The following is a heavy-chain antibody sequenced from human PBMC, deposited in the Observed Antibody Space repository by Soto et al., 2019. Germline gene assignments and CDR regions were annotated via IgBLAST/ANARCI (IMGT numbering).Heavy chain of an antibody. CDR2: ISSSSSYI. CDR1: GFTFSSYS. J-gene: IGHJ6*02. Sequence: GGSLRLSCAASGFTFSSYSMNWVRQAPGKGLEWVSSISSSSSYIYYADSVKGRFTISRDNAKNSLYLQMNSLRAEDTAVYYCARDRVAAAGLRYYYYDMDVWGQGTTVTVSS. V-gene: IGHV3-21*01. D-gene: IGHD6-13*01. CDR3: ARDRVAAAGLRYYYYDMDV.